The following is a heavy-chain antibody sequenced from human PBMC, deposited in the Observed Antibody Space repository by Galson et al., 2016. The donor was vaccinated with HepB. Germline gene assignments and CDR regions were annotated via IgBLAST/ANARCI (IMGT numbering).Heavy chain of an antibody. J-gene: IGHJ5*02. CDR2: ISSGRDTT. D-gene: IGHD6-13*01. CDR1: GFTFSSYS. Sequence: SLRLSCAASGFTFSSYSMNWVRQAPGKGLEWVSYISSGRDTTYYADSVKGRFTISRDNPKNSLYLQMNSLRDEDTAVYYCARGSSSWSTPLWFDPWGQGTLVHVSS. V-gene: IGHV3-48*02. CDR3: ARGSSSWSTPLWFDP.